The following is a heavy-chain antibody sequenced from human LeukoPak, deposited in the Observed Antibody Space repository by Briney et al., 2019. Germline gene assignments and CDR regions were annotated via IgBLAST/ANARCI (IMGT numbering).Heavy chain of an antibody. J-gene: IGHJ4*02. CDR3: ARLHYDYVWGNYRSYYFDY. CDR1: GYTFTSYG. CDR2: ISGYNGNT. D-gene: IGHD3-16*02. V-gene: IGHV1-18*01. Sequence: GASVKVSCKASGYTFTSYGVIWVRQAPGQGLEWMGWISGYNGNTNYAQKLQGRVTMTTDTSTSTAYMELRSLRSDDTAMYYCARLHYDYVWGNYRSYYFDYWGQGTLVTVSS.